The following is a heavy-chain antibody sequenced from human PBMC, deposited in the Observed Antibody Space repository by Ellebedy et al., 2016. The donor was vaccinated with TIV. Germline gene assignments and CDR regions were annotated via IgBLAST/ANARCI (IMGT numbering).Heavy chain of an antibody. CDR1: GGAISSSGHY. CDR2: IFYSGTT. V-gene: IGHV4-39*01. Sequence: MPSETLSLTCSVSGGAISSSGHYWGWIRQPPGKGLEWIGSIFYSGTTYYSPSLQSRVTISVDTSKKQFSLRLRSVTAADTAVYYCARQDATGCYFDFWGQGTLVTVSS. D-gene: IGHD6-19*01. J-gene: IGHJ4*02. CDR3: ARQDATGCYFDF.